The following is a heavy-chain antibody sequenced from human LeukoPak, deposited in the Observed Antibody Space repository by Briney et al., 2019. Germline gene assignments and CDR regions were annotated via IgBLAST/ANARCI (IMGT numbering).Heavy chain of an antibody. D-gene: IGHD5-24*01. CDR2: ISYDGSNK. J-gene: IGHJ4*02. V-gene: IGHV3-30*03. CDR1: GFTFSSYG. Sequence: GGTLRLSCAASGFTFSSYGMSWVRQAPGKGLEWVAFISYDGSNKYYADSVKGRSTISRDNAENSLYLQMNSLRAEDTALYYCAREDAYNNFDYWGQGTLVTVSS. CDR3: AREDAYNNFDY.